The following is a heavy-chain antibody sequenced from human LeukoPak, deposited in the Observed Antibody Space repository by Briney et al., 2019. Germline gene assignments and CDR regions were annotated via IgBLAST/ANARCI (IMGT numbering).Heavy chain of an antibody. V-gene: IGHV4-30-4*01. J-gene: IGHJ5*02. Sequence: SETLSLTCTVSGGSISSGDYYWSWIRQPPGKGLEWIGYIYYSGSTYYNPSLKSRVTISVDTSKNQFSLKLSSVTAADTAVYYCASVIADYGGEWFDPWGQRTLVTVSS. D-gene: IGHD4/OR15-4a*01. CDR1: GGSISSGDYY. CDR3: ASVIADYGGEWFDP. CDR2: IYYSGST.